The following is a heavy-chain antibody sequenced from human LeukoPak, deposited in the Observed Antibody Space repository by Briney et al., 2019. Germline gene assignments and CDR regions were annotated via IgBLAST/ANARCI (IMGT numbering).Heavy chain of an antibody. Sequence: GGSLRLSCAASGFTFSDYWMHWVRQVPGKGLMWVSRIKNDGSSTTYADSVQGRFTISRDNAKNSLFLQMNGLRAEDTAIYYCVRQFCSGGGCYFDYWGQGTLVTVSS. CDR3: VRQFCSGGGCYFDY. D-gene: IGHD2-15*01. CDR1: GFTFSDYW. V-gene: IGHV3-74*01. CDR2: IKNDGSST. J-gene: IGHJ4*02.